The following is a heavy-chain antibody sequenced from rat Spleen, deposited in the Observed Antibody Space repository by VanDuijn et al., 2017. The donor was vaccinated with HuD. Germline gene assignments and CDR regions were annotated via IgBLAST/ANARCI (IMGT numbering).Heavy chain of an antibody. J-gene: IGHJ2*01. Sequence: EVQLVESGGGLVQPGRSMKLSCAASGFTFSNYDMAWVRQAPTKGLEWVASISYDGSSTYYRDSVKGRFTISRDNAKSTLYLQMDSLRSEDTATYYCTTEPGPWGQGVMVTVSS. CDR2: ISYDGSST. CDR3: TTEPGP. V-gene: IGHV5-20*01. D-gene: IGHD1-4*01. CDR1: GFTFSNYD.